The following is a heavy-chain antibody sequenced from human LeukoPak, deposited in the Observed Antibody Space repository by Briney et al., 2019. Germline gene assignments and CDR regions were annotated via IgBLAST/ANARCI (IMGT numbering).Heavy chain of an antibody. J-gene: IGHJ4*02. V-gene: IGHV3-33*01. CDR3: ASQASSWFGELLPPDY. D-gene: IGHD3-10*01. CDR1: GFTFSSFG. Sequence: GRSLRLSCAASGFTFSSFGMHWVRQAPGKGLEWVAVIWYDGSNKYYADSVKGRFTISRDNSKNTLYLQMNSLRAEDTAVYYCASQASSWFGELLPPDYWGQGTLVTVSS. CDR2: IWYDGSNK.